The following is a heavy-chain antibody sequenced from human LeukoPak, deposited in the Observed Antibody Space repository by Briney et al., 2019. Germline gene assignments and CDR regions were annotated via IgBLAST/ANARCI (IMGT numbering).Heavy chain of an antibody. CDR2: IDPSDSYT. J-gene: IGHJ6*02. Sequence: HGESLKISCKGSGYSFTSYWISWVRQMPGKGLEWMGRIDPSDSYTNYSPSFQGHVTISADKSISTAYLQWSSLKASDTAMYYCARLVVPAAVNSNYYYYGMDVWGQGTTVTVSS. D-gene: IGHD2-2*01. CDR1: GYSFTSYW. CDR3: ARLVVPAAVNSNYYYYGMDV. V-gene: IGHV5-10-1*01.